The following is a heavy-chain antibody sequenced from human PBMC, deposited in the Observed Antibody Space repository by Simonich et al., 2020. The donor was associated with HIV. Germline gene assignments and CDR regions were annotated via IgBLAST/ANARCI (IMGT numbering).Heavy chain of an antibody. J-gene: IGHJ4*02. Sequence: QVHLQQWGAGLLKPSETLSLTCAVYGGSFSGYYWNWIRQPPGKGLEWIGEINHSGSTYYNPSLKSRVTISVDTSKNQFSLKLSSVTAADTAMYYCARRGGYNFDYWGQGTLVTVSS. CDR3: ARRGGYNFDY. V-gene: IGHV4-34*01. D-gene: IGHD5-12*01. CDR1: GGSFSGYY. CDR2: INHSGST.